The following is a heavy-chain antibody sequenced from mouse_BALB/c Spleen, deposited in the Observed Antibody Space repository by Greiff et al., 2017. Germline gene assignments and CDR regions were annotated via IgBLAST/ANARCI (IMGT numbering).Heavy chain of an antibody. D-gene: IGHD2-12*01. V-gene: IGHV5-4*02. CDR3: AREDDGAMDY. CDR2: ISDGGSYT. CDR1: GFTFSDYY. Sequence: EVQRVESGGGLVKPGGSLKLSCAASGFTFSDYYMYWVRQTPEKRLEWVATISDGGSYTYYPDSVKGRFTISRDNAKNNLYLQMSSLKSEDTAMYYCAREDDGAMDYWGQGTSVTVSS. J-gene: IGHJ4*01.